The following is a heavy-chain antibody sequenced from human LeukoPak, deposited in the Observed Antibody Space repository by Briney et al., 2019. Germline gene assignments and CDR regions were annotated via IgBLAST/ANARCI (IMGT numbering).Heavy chain of an antibody. CDR3: AGGDNWNVRI. J-gene: IGHJ4*02. D-gene: IGHD1-20*01. V-gene: IGHV4-38-2*01. CDR1: GSSISSAYY. CDR2: IYHSGST. Sequence: SETLSLTCAVSGSSISSAYYWGWIRQPPGKGLEWIGSIYHSGSTYYNPSLESRVTISVDTSKNQFSLKLSSVTAADTAVYYCAGGDNWNVRIWGQGTLVTVSS.